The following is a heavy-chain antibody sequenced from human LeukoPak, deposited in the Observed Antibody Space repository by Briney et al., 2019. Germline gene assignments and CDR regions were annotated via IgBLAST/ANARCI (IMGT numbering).Heavy chain of an antibody. J-gene: IGHJ4*02. V-gene: IGHV3-30*04. Sequence: GGSLRLSCAASGFIFRNYAMHWVRQAPGKGLEWVAVISYDGSDKYCADSMKGRFTVSRDNSKNTLYLQMNSLITEDTAVYYCARDSGGNWYFFDYWGQGTLVTVSS. CDR2: ISYDGSDK. CDR1: GFIFRNYA. CDR3: ARDSGGNWYFFDY. D-gene: IGHD4-23*01.